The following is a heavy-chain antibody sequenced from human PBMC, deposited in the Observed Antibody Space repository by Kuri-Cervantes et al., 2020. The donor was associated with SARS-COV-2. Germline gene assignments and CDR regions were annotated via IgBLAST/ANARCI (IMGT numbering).Heavy chain of an antibody. CDR1: GFTFDDYA. V-gene: IGHV3-43D*03. CDR3: ARDWNDRGYFDS. CDR2: ISWDGGST. J-gene: IGHJ4*02. Sequence: GGSLRLSCAASGFTFDDYAMHWVRQAPGKGLEWVSLISWDGGSTYYADSVKGRFTISRDNSKNSLYLQMNSLRAEDTAVYYCARDWNDRGYFDSWGQGTLVTVSS. D-gene: IGHD1-1*01.